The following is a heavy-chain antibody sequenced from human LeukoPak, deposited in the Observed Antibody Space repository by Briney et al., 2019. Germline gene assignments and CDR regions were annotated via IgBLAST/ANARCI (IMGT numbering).Heavy chain of an antibody. D-gene: IGHD2-2*01. V-gene: IGHV1-8*01. J-gene: IGHJ6*02. Sequence: GASVKVSCKASGYTFSNYDINWVRQAYEQGPEWMGWMNPNSANTGYAQKFQGRVTMTTNTSINTAYMELSSLRSEDTALYYCARGGTRYCASTSCSDYYYYGVDVWGQGTTVTVSS. CDR3: ARGGTRYCASTSCSDYYYYGVDV. CDR1: GYTFSNYD. CDR2: MNPNSANT.